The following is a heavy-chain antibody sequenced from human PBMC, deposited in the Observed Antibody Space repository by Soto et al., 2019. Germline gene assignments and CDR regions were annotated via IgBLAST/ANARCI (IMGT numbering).Heavy chain of an antibody. D-gene: IGHD3-22*01. CDR1: GFTFSSYA. J-gene: IGHJ3*02. CDR3: AKVRRGYYYDSSGPNHAFDI. CDR2: ISGSGGST. V-gene: IGHV3-23*01. Sequence: PGGSLRLSCAASGFTFSSYAMSWVRQAPGKGLEWVSAISGSGGSTYYADSVKGRFTISRDNSKNTLYLQMNSLRAEDTAVYYCAKVRRGYYYDSSGPNHAFDIWGQGTMVTVAS.